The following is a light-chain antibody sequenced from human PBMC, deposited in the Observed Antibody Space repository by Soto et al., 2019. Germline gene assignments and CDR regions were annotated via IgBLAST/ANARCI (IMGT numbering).Light chain of an antibody. CDR1: NSNIGNRP. CDR3: LTWDDSLRGWV. Sequence: QSVLTQPPSASGTPGQRVTISCSGGNSNIGNRPVHWFQQLPGTAPKLLIYKDLQRPSGVPDRFSGSKSGTSASLAISGLRSDDEADYYCLTWDDSLRGWVFGGVTKLTVL. J-gene: IGLJ3*02. CDR2: KDL. V-gene: IGLV1-47*01.